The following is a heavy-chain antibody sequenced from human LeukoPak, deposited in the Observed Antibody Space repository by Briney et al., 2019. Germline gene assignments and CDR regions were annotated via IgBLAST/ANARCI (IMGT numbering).Heavy chain of an antibody. V-gene: IGHV4-39*07. Sequence: SETLSLTCTVSGGSISESSYYWGWIRQSPGKGLEWIGSISNSGSTHYNPSLKSRVSISIDTSKNQFSLKLNSVTAADTAVFYCAKDRGYGSGTFSRNNWFDPWGQGTLVIVSS. CDR2: ISNSGST. D-gene: IGHD3-10*01. J-gene: IGHJ5*02. CDR1: GGSISESSYY. CDR3: AKDRGYGSGTFSRNNWFDP.